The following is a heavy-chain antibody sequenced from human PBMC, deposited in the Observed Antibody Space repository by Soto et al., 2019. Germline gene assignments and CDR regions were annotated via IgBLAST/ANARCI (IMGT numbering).Heavy chain of an antibody. V-gene: IGHV3-30*18. CDR3: AKDKGDIVVVPAEGLFGVVTSGGFDY. CDR1: GFTFSSYG. J-gene: IGHJ4*02. CDR2: ISYDGSNK. Sequence: QVQLVESGGGVVQPGRSLRLSCAASGFTFSSYGMHWVRQAPGKGLEWVAVISYDGSNKYYADSVKGRFTISRDNSKNTLYLQMNSLRAEDTAVYYCAKDKGDIVVVPAEGLFGVVTSGGFDYWGQGTLVTVSS. D-gene: IGHD2-2*01.